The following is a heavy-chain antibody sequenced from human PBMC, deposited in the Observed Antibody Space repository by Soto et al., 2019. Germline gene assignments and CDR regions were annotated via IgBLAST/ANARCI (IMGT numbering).Heavy chain of an antibody. CDR1: GYTFTSYG. V-gene: IGHV1-18*01. J-gene: IGHJ4*02. Sequence: QVQLVQSGAEVKKPGASVKVSCKASGYTFTSYGISWVRQAPGQGLEWMGWISAYNGNTNYAQKLQGRVTMTTDTSTSTADMELRSLRSDDTAVYYCARSDLIVATIQGEDYWVQGTLVTVSS. D-gene: IGHD5-12*01. CDR3: ARSDLIVATIQGEDY. CDR2: ISAYNGNT.